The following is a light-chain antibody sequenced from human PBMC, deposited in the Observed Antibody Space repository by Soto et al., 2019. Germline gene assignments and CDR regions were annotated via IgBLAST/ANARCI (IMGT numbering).Light chain of an antibody. CDR3: QQYAASPIT. CDR1: QSVGNNY. CDR2: GAS. Sequence: EIVLTQSPGTLSLSPGERATVSCRASQSVGNNYLGWYQQKPGQAPRLLIHGASSRATGIPDRLSGSGSGTDFTLTITRLAPEDFAVYDCQQYAASPITFGGGTKVEIK. J-gene: IGKJ4*01. V-gene: IGKV3-20*01.